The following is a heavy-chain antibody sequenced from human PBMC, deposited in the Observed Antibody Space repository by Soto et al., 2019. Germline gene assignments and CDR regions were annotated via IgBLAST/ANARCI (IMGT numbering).Heavy chain of an antibody. CDR1: GFTFSSHA. V-gene: IGHV3-23*01. Sequence: GALRLSCAASGFTFSSHAMSWVRQAPGKGLEWVSAISGSGGSTYYADSVEGRFTISRDNSKNTLYLQMNSLRAEDTAVYYCAKSGWGVVVPTVNWYLDLWGRGTLVTVYS. J-gene: IGHJ2*01. D-gene: IGHD2-21*01. CDR3: AKSGWGVVVPTVNWYLDL. CDR2: ISGSGGST.